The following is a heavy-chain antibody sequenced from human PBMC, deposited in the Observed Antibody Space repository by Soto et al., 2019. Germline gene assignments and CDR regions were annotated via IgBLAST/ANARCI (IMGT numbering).Heavy chain of an antibody. CDR2: IDKVGTDS. CDR3: ARGWFGPDV. J-gene: IGHJ6*03. Sequence: EVQLVESGGGLVQPGGSLRLSCAASEFTFSGPSVHWVSQAPGKGLVWVSGIDKVGTDSTYADSVKGRFTSSRDNAKNTVYLQMNSLRVEDTAVYYCARGWFGPDVWGKGTTVTVSS. D-gene: IGHD3-10*01. V-gene: IGHV3-74*01. CDR1: EFTFSGPS.